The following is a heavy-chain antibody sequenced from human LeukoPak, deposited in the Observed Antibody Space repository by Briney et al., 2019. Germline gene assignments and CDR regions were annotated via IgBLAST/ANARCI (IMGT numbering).Heavy chain of an antibody. CDR1: GDSISSYY. J-gene: IGHJ3*02. CDR2: IYYIGNT. V-gene: IGHV4-59*01. CDR3: ARDYAFDI. Sequence: SETLSLTCTVSGDSISSYYWSWTRQPPGKGLEWIGYIYYIGNTNYNPSLKSRVTISVDTSKNQFSLKLSSVTAADTAIYYCARDYAFDIWGQGTMVAVSS.